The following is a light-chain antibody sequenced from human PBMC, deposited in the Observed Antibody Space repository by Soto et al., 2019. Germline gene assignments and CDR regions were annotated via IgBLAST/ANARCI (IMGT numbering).Light chain of an antibody. V-gene: IGLV4-60*02. CDR3: ETWDSNSVV. Sequence: QSVLTQSPSASASLGSSVKLTCTLSSGHNTIIAWHQQQPGKAPRYLMKLEGSGNYNKGSGVPDRFSGSSSGADRYLTISNLQFEDEADYYCETWDSNSVVFGGGTQLTVL. J-gene: IGLJ3*02. CDR1: SGHNTI. CDR2: LEGSGNY.